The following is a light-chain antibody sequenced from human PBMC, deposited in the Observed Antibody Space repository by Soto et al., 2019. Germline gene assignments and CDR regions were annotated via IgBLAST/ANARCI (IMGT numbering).Light chain of an antibody. J-gene: IGKJ5*01. V-gene: IGKV3-20*01. CDR3: QQYGTSPIT. CDR1: QSVSSSF. Sequence: EIVWAQSPGTLSLSPGERATLSCRASQSVSSSFLAWYQQKPGQAPRLLRYGASSRATGIPDRFSGSGSGTEFTLTISRLQPEDFAVYYCQQYGTSPITFGQGTRLEIK. CDR2: GAS.